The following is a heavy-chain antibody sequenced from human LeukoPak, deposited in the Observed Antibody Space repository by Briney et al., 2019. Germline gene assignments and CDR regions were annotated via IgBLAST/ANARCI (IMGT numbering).Heavy chain of an antibody. CDR1: GFTFSSSS. CDR2: ISGSGGNT. Sequence: GGSLSLSCAASGFTFSSSSMSWVRQAPGKGLEWVSVISGSGGNTYYADSVKGRFTISRDNSKNTLYLQLNSLRAEDTAVYYCAKDATARPTIDYWGQGTLVTVSS. CDR3: AKDATARPTIDY. J-gene: IGHJ4*02. D-gene: IGHD6-6*01. V-gene: IGHV3-23*01.